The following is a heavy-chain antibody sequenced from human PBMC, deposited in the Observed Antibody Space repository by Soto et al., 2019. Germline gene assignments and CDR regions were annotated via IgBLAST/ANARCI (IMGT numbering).Heavy chain of an antibody. Sequence: QVQLVESGGGVVQPGRSLRLSCAASGFTFSSYAMHWVRQAPGKGLEWVAVISYDGSNKYYADSVKGRFTISRDNSKNTLYLQMNSLRAEDTAVYYCARSLPGDYDFWSGYYKGHFDYWGQGTLVTVSS. CDR2: ISYDGSNK. CDR1: GFTFSSYA. J-gene: IGHJ4*02. D-gene: IGHD3-3*01. CDR3: ARSLPGDYDFWSGYYKGHFDY. V-gene: IGHV3-30-3*01.